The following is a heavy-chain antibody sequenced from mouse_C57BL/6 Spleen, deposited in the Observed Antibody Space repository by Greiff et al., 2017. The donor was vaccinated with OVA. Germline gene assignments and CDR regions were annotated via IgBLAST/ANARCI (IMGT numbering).Heavy chain of an antibody. CDR3: ARRVRGRSYDYAMDY. D-gene: IGHD1-1*01. J-gene: IGHJ4*01. CDR2: INPNNGGT. V-gene: IGHV1-18*01. CDR1: GYTFTDYN. Sequence: EVQLQQSGPELVKPGASVKIPCKASGYTFTDYNMDWVKQSPGKSLEWIGDINPNNGGTIYNQKFKGKATLTVDKSSSTAYMELRNLTSEDTAVYYCARRVRGRSYDYAMDYWGQGTSVTVSS.